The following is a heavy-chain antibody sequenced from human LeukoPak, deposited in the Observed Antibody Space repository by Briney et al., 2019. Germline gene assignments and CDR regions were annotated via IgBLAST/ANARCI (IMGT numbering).Heavy chain of an antibody. D-gene: IGHD1-26*01. CDR2: IYYSGST. V-gene: IGHV4-59*01. J-gene: IGHJ3*02. CDR1: GGSISSFY. Sequence: NSSETLSLTCTVSGGSISSFYWSWIRQPPGKGLEWVGYIYYSGSTNYNPSLKSRVTISVDTSKNQFSLKLSSVTAADTAVYYCARGKWELDAFDIWGQGTMVTVSS. CDR3: ARGKWELDAFDI.